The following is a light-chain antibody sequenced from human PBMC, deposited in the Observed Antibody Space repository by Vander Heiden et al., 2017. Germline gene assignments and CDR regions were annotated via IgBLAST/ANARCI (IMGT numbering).Light chain of an antibody. Sequence: EIVLTQSTATLSLSPGERATLSCRASQSISNSLAWYQQKPGQPPRLLMYGASNRATGTPARFSGGGSGTDFTLTISSLGPEDFAVYFCQQRSSWPLTFGPGTKVDIK. CDR2: GAS. V-gene: IGKV3-11*01. J-gene: IGKJ3*01. CDR3: QQRSSWPLT. CDR1: QSISNS.